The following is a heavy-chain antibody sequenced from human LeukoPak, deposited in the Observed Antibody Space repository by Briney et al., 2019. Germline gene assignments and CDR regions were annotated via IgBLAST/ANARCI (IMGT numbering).Heavy chain of an antibody. CDR1: GFSLNTRGVG. J-gene: IGHJ4*02. D-gene: IGHD3-22*01. Sequence: PTLVNPTQTLTLTCTFSGFSLNTRGVGVGWIRQPPGRALEWLALIYWDDDRRYSPSLKSRLTITKDTSKNQVVLTMTNMDPVDTATYYCAHRKNYYDSSVFDYWGQGTLVTVSS. V-gene: IGHV2-5*02. CDR3: AHRKNYYDSSVFDY. CDR2: IYWDDDR.